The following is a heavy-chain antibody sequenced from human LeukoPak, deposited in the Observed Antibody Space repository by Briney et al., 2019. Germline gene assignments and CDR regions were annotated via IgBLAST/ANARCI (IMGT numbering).Heavy chain of an antibody. D-gene: IGHD2-21*01. CDR2: ISSSSSYI. CDR3: ARDRSIGFAFDI. J-gene: IGHJ3*02. Sequence: GGSLRLSCAASGFTFSSYSMNWVRQAPGKGLEWVSSISSSSSYIYYADSVKGRFTISRDNAKNSLYLQMNSLRAEDTAVYYCARDRSIGFAFDIWGQGTMVTVSS. CDR1: GFTFSSYS. V-gene: IGHV3-21*01.